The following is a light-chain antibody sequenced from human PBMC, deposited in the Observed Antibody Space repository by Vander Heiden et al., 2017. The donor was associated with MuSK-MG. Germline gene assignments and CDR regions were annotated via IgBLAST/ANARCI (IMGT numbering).Light chain of an antibody. J-gene: IGKJ4*01. Sequence: EIVLTQSPATLSLSPGEGATLSCRASQSVKTYLAWYQQKPGQAPRLLISDVYNRATGIPARFSGSGSGTDFTLTISSLEPEDFADYYCQQRYSWPLTFGGGTKVEIK. CDR3: QQRYSWPLT. CDR2: DVY. CDR1: QSVKTY. V-gene: IGKV3-11*01.